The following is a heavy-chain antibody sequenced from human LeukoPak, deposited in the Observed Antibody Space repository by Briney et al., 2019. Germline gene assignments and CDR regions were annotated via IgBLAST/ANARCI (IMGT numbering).Heavy chain of an antibody. V-gene: IGHV1-69*06. CDR2: IIPIFGTA. D-gene: IGHD3-10*01. CDR1: GGTFSSYA. J-gene: IGHJ6*03. Sequence: GASVKVSCKASGGTFSSYAISWVRQAPGQGLEWMGGIIPIFGTASYAQKFQGRVTITADKSTSTAYMELSSLRSEDTAVYYCARVRGGFTVRGVYYYYYMDVWGKGTTVTISS. CDR3: ARVRGGFTVRGVYYYYYMDV.